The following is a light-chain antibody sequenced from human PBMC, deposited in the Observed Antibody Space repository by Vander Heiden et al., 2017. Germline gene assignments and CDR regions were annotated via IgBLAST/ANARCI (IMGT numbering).Light chain of an antibody. Sequence: QAVVPQLPSLTVSPAGTVSPPCGFNAGGVTTGHHPSWFQQKPGQAPRTLISETTTKHSWTPARFSGSLLGGKAALTLSGAQPEDEADYYCLLSFSGGRGVFGGGTKLTV. CDR2: ETT. CDR3: LLSFSGGRGV. J-gene: IGLJ3*02. V-gene: IGLV7-46*01. CDR1: AGGVTTGHH.